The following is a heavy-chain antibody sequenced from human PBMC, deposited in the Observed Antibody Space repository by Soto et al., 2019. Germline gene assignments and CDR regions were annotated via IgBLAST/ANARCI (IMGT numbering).Heavy chain of an antibody. CDR3: ARREGYSYGFAGDYYYGMDV. CDR2: ISYDGSNK. D-gene: IGHD5-18*01. Sequence: PGGSLRLSCAASGFTFSSYAMHWVRQAPGKGLEWVAVISYDGSNKYYADSVKGRFTISRDNSKNTLYLQMNSLRAEDTAVYYCARREGYSYGFAGDYYYGMDVWGQGTTVTVSS. CDR1: GFTFSSYA. V-gene: IGHV3-30-3*01. J-gene: IGHJ6*02.